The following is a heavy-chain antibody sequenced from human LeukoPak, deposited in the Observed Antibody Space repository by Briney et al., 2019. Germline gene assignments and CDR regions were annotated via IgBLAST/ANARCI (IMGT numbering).Heavy chain of an antibody. CDR3: AKGLWFGEFRDLGY. CDR2: ISYDGSNK. D-gene: IGHD3-10*01. Sequence: GGSLRLSCAASGFTFSSYGMHWVRQAPGKGLEWVAVISYDGSNKYYADSVKGRFTISGDNSKNTLYLQMNSLRAEDTAVYYCAKGLWFGEFRDLGYWGQGTLVTVSS. CDR1: GFTFSSYG. V-gene: IGHV3-30*18. J-gene: IGHJ4*02.